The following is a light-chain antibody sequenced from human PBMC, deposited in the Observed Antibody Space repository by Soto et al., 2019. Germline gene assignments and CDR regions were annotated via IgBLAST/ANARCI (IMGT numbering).Light chain of an antibody. CDR2: SNN. Sequence: QSVLTQPPSASGTPGQRVTISCSGSSSNIGRNTVNWYQQLPGTAPKLLIYSNNQRPSGVPDRFSGSKSGTSASLAISGLQSEDEADYYCAACDDRLNGVVFGGGSKVTVL. CDR3: AACDDRLNGVV. V-gene: IGLV1-44*01. J-gene: IGLJ2*01. CDR1: SSNIGRNT.